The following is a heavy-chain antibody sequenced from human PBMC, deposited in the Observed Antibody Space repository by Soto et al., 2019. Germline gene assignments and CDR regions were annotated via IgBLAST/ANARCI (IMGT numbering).Heavy chain of an antibody. CDR1: GFTFSSYS. Sequence: EVQLVESGGGLVKPGGSLRLSCAASGFTFSSYSMNWVRQAPGKGLEWVSSISSSSSYIYYADSVKGRYTISRDNAKNSLYLQMNSLRAEDTAVYYCAGDRGPAYSSSWHDYWGQGTLVTVCS. J-gene: IGHJ4*02. CDR2: ISSSSSYI. V-gene: IGHV3-21*01. CDR3: AGDRGPAYSSSWHDY. D-gene: IGHD6-13*01.